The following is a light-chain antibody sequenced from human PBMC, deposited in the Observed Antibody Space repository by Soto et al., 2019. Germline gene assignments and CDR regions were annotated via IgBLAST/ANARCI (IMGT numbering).Light chain of an antibody. CDR1: SSDVDGYNY. V-gene: IGLV2-11*01. J-gene: IGLJ2*01. Sequence: QSVLTQPRSVSGSIGQSVTISCTVTSSDVDGYNYVSWYQQHPGKAPQLMIYDVSKRPSGVTDRFSGSKSGNKASLTISGLQAEDDADYYCCSYAGSHTLVFGRVTRMTVL. CDR3: CSYAGSHTLV. CDR2: DVS.